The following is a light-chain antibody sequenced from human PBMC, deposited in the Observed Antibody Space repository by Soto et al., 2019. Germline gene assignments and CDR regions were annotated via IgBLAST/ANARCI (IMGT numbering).Light chain of an antibody. CDR1: QNVLSSSNNKNY. Sequence: DIVMTQSPDSLAVSLGERATINCKSSQNVLSSSNNKNYLGWYQQKPGQPPKLLIYWASTRVSGVPDRFSGSGSGTDFTLIIISLLAEDVAVYCCQRYYTGTPRTFGQGTKVELK. J-gene: IGKJ1*01. V-gene: IGKV4-1*01. CDR2: WAS. CDR3: QRYYTGTPRT.